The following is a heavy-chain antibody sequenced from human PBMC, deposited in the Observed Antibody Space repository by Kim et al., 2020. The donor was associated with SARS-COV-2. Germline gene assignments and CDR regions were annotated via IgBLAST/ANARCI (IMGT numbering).Heavy chain of an antibody. CDR1: GGSFSGYY. CDR3: ARLGYCSSTSCY. Sequence: SETLSLTCAVYGGSFSGYYWSWIRQPPGKGLEWIGEINHSGSTNYNPSLKSRVTISVDTSKNQFSLKLSSVTAADTAVYYCARLGYCSSTSCYWGQGTLVTVSS. J-gene: IGHJ4*02. V-gene: IGHV4-34*01. D-gene: IGHD2-2*01. CDR2: INHSGST.